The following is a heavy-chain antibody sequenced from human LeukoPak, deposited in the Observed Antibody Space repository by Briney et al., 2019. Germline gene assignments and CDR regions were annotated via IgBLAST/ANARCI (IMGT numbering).Heavy chain of an antibody. V-gene: IGHV4-59*01. CDR3: ARVGVVVVPAAIGYYYYYMDV. Sequence: SGTLSLTCTVSGGSISSYYWSWIRQPPGKGLEWIGYIYYSGSTNYNPSLKSRVTISVDTSKNQFSLKLSSVTAADTAVYYCARVGVVVVPAAIGYYYYYMDVWGKGTTVTISS. CDR1: GGSISSYY. CDR2: IYYSGST. D-gene: IGHD2-2*02. J-gene: IGHJ6*03.